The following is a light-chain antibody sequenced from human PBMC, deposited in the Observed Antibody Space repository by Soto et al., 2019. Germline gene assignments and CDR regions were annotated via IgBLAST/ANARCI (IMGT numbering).Light chain of an antibody. CDR1: QSVSSN. J-gene: IGKJ1*01. Sequence: EIVMTQSPATLSVSPGERATLSCRASQSVSSNLAWYQQKPGQAPRLLIYGASNRATGIPDRFSGSGSGTDFTLTISRLEPEDFAVYYCQQYGSSGTFGQGNKGDIK. CDR2: GAS. V-gene: IGKV3-20*01. CDR3: QQYGSSGT.